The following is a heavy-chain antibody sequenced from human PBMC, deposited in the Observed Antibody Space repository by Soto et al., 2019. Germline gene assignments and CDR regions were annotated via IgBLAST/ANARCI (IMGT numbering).Heavy chain of an antibody. D-gene: IGHD2-15*01. CDR2: IKSKTDGGTT. V-gene: IGHV3-15*07. Sequence: LRLSCPASGFTFSNAWVNWARQAPGKGLEWVGRIKSKTDGGTTDYAAPVKGRFTISRDDSKNTLYLQMNSLKTEDTAVYYCTTVPKWPRSRWYYFDYWGQGTLVTVSS. CDR3: TTVPKWPRSRWYYFDY. CDR1: GFTFSNAW. J-gene: IGHJ4*02.